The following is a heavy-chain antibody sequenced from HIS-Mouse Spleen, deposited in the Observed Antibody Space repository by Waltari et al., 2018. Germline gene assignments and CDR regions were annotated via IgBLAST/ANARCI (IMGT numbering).Heavy chain of an antibody. V-gene: IGHV4-34*01. CDR2: INHSGST. D-gene: IGHD6-13*01. Sequence: QVQLQQWGAGLLKPSETLSLTCAVYGWSFSGYYWSWIRQPPGKGLEWIGEINHSGSTNYNPSLKSRVTISVDTSKNQFSLKLSSVTAADTAVYYCAGPGGAAAGYFQHWGQGTLVTVSS. CDR1: GWSFSGYY. CDR3: AGPGGAAAGYFQH. J-gene: IGHJ1*01.